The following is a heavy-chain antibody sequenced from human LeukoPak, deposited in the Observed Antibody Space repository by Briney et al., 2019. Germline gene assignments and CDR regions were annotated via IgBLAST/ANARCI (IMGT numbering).Heavy chain of an antibody. CDR1: GFTFSNYA. Sequence: GGSLRLSCAPSGFTFSNYAMSWVRQAPGKGLEWVSLIIGSTGSTFYADSVKGRFTISRDNSKNTLYLQMNSLRDEDTGIYYCAKTTVGYSSGRYPGWPADSWGQGVPVTVSS. D-gene: IGHD6-19*01. CDR2: IIGSTGST. V-gene: IGHV3-23*01. J-gene: IGHJ4*02. CDR3: AKTTVGYSSGRYPGWPADS.